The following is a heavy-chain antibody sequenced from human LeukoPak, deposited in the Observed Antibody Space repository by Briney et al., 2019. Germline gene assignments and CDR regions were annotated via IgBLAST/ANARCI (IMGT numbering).Heavy chain of an antibody. Sequence: PGGSLRLSCAASGFTLSSFAMNWVRQTPEKGLEWVSYISTSSGTKYYADSAKGRFTISRDNAKNSLFLQMNSLRVDDTAVYYCARKVLTGTTRGSFDSWGQGTPVTVSS. CDR2: ISTSSGTK. CDR3: ARKVLTGTTRGSFDS. V-gene: IGHV3-48*04. D-gene: IGHD1-14*01. J-gene: IGHJ4*02. CDR1: GFTLSSFA.